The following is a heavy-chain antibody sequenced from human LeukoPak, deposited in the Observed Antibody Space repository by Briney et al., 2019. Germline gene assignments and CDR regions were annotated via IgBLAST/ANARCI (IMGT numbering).Heavy chain of an antibody. V-gene: IGHV3-20*04. CDR2: VNWNGRST. J-gene: IGHJ4*02. CDR1: GFTFDDYG. D-gene: IGHD3-10*01. Sequence: EGSLRLSCAASGFTFDDYGMSWVRQAPGKGLEWVSGVNWNGRSTGYADSVKGRFTISRDNAKNSLYLQMNSLRAEDTALYYCARGHGSGSYEAIDYWGQGTLVTVSS. CDR3: ARGHGSGSYEAIDY.